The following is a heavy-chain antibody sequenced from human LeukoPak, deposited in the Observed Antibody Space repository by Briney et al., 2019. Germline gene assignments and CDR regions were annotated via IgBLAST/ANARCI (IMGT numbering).Heavy chain of an antibody. D-gene: IGHD4-17*01. J-gene: IGHJ3*02. CDR3: AKDPNGDYIGTFDM. V-gene: IGHV3-23*01. Sequence: GGSLRLSCAASEFTSSSYGMSWVRQAPGKGLEWVSWISGNTANTYYADSVQGRFSISRDNSKNTLYLQMYSLRAEDTAIYYCAKDPNGDYIGTFDMWGQGAMVTVSS. CDR1: EFTSSSYG. CDR2: ISGNTANT.